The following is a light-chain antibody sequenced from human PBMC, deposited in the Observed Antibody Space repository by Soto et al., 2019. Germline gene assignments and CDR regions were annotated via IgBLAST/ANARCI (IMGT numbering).Light chain of an antibody. CDR2: AAS. V-gene: IGKV1-9*01. CDR3: HQLHDFPIT. CDR1: QGIDSS. Sequence: ILLTQSPSSLSASVGDRVTITCRASQGIDSSFAWYQQKPGKAPQLLIYAASSLQSGVPSRFSGSGSVTAFALTISSLQPDDFAIYYCHQLHDFPITLGQGTRLESK. J-gene: IGKJ5*01.